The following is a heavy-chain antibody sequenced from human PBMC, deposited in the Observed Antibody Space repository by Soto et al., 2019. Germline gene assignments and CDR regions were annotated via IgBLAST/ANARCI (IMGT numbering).Heavy chain of an antibody. CDR1: GFTFSTYW. CDR3: ARTSDF. Sequence: EVQLVESGGDLVQPGGSLRLSCAASGFTFSTYWMHWVRQAPGKGLLWVSRTNPDGTSTNYADSVRGRFTVSRDNAKNTLYLQMNGLRADDTAVYYCARTSDFWGQGTLVTVSS. CDR2: TNPDGTST. V-gene: IGHV3-74*01. J-gene: IGHJ4*02.